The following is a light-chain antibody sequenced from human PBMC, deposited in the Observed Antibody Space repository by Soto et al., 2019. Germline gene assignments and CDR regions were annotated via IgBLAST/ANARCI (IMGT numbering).Light chain of an antibody. CDR3: SSYEGTNNFVV. V-gene: IGLV2-8*01. CDR2: EVT. Sequence: QSVLTQPPSASGSPGQSVTISCTGTSSDVGGYDDVSWYQQHPGKAPKLMIYEVTKLPSGVPDRFSGSKSGNTASLTVSGLQAEDEADYYCSSYEGTNNFVVFGTGTKVTVL. CDR1: SSDVGGYDD. J-gene: IGLJ1*01.